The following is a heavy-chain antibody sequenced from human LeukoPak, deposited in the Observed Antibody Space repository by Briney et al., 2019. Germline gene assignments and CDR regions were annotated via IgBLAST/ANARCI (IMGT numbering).Heavy chain of an antibody. CDR2: IYYSGST. J-gene: IGHJ5*02. CDR3: ARGGYSGYDFGWFDP. Sequence: SETLSLTCTVSGGSISSSSYYWGWIRKPPGKGLEGIGSIYYSGSTYYNPSLKSRVTISVDTSKNQFSLKLSSVTAADTAVYYCARGGYSGYDFGWFDPWGQGTLVTVSS. V-gene: IGHV4-39*01. D-gene: IGHD5-12*01. CDR1: GGSISSSSYY.